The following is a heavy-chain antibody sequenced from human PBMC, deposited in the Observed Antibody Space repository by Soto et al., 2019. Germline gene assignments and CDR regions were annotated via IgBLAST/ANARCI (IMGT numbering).Heavy chain of an antibody. D-gene: IGHD2-2*01. CDR1: GYTFTSYD. Sequence: GASVKVSFKASGYTFTSYDINWVRQATGQGLEWMGWMNPNSGNTGYAQKFQGRVTMTRNTSISTAYMELSSLRSEDTAVYYCARAGFNPLGYCSSTSCYWVPSHNWFDPWGQGTLVTVSS. CDR3: ARAGFNPLGYCSSTSCYWVPSHNWFDP. V-gene: IGHV1-8*01. J-gene: IGHJ5*02. CDR2: MNPNSGNT.